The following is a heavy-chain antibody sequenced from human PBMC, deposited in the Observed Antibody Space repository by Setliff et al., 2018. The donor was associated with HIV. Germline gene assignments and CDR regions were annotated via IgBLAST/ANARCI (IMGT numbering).Heavy chain of an antibody. J-gene: IGHJ6*03. CDR3: ARQGGYSGYGFYYYYYMDV. Sequence: SETLSLTCTVSGGSISSNSYYWGWIRQPPGKGLEWIGSIYYSGSTYYNPSLKSRVTISVDTSKNQFSLKLSSVTAADTAVYYCARQGGYSGYGFYYYYYMDVWGKGTTVTVSS. V-gene: IGHV4-39*01. CDR1: GGSISSNSYY. CDR2: IYYSGST. D-gene: IGHD5-12*01.